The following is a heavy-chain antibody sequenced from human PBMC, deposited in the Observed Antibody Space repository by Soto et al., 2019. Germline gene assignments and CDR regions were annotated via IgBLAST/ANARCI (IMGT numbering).Heavy chain of an antibody. V-gene: IGHV4-31*03. J-gene: IGHJ4*02. D-gene: IGHD2-8*01. CDR2: IYYSGST. CDR3: ARENGLMVYALDY. Sequence: SETLSLTCTVSGGSISSGGYYWSWIRQHPGKGLEWIGYIYYSGSTYYNPSLKSRVTISVDTSKNQFSLKLSSVTAADTAVYYCARENGLMVYALDYWGQGTPVTVSS. CDR1: GGSISSGGYY.